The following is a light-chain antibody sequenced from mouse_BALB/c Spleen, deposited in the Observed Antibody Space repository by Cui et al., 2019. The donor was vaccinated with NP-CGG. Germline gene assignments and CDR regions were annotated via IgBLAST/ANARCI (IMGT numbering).Light chain of an antibody. CDR3: ALWYSNHWV. CDR1: TGAITTSNH. CDR2: GTN. J-gene: IGLJ1*01. Sequence: QAVVTQEYALTTSPGETVTLTCRSSTGAITTSNHANWVQEKPDHLFTGLIGGTNNRVPGVPARFSGSLIGDKAALIITGAQTEDEAIYFCALWYSNHWVFGGGTKLTVL. V-gene: IGLV1*01.